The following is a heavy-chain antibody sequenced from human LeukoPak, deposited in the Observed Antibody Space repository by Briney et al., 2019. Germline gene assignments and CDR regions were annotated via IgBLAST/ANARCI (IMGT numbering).Heavy chain of an antibody. D-gene: IGHD2-15*01. CDR1: GYTFTSYA. CDR3: ARGGSRVVAYGNFDY. Sequence: ASVKVSCKPSGYTFTSYALSWVRQAPGQGLEWMGWISTYSGNTNYAQKLQGRITMTIETSTSTAYMELRSLRSDDTAVYYCARGGSRVVAYGNFDYWGQGTLVTVSS. J-gene: IGHJ4*02. CDR2: ISTYSGNT. V-gene: IGHV1-18*01.